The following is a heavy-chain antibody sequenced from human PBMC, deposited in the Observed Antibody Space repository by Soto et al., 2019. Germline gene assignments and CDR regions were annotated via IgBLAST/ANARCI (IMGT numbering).Heavy chain of an antibody. D-gene: IGHD6-19*01. CDR2: INHSGIT. V-gene: IGHV4-34*01. CDR1: GGSLRDYY. CDR3: ARRPTYSSGRYIVIDY. Sequence: QVQLQQWGAGLLKPSETLSLTCAVSGGSLRDYYWSWVRQPPGKGLERIGDINHSGITHYNPSLKIRVSISVATSKTHFSLRRSSVTAADAAVYYCARRPTYSSGRYIVIDYWGQGTLVTVSS. J-gene: IGHJ4*02.